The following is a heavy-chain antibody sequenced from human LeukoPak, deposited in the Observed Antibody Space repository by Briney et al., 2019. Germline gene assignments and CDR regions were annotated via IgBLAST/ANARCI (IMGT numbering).Heavy chain of an antibody. CDR3: ARGVDY. V-gene: IGHV3-30*03. Sequence: GRSLRLSCAASGFTFSSYGMHWVRQAPGKGLEWVALISYDGSNKYYADSVKGRFTISRDNSKNTLYLQMNSLRAEDTAVYYCARGVDYWGQGTLVTVSS. J-gene: IGHJ4*02. CDR2: ISYDGSNK. CDR1: GFTFSSYG.